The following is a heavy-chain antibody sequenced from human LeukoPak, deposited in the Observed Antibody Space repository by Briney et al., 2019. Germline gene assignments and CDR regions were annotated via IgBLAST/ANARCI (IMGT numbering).Heavy chain of an antibody. D-gene: IGHD6-19*01. CDR1: GYTFTSYG. CDR3: ARDSSGWYNYGMDV. Sequence: GASVKVSCKASGYTFTSYGISWVRQAPGQGLEWMGWISAYNGNTNYAQKLKGRVTMTTDTSTSTAYMELRSLRSDDAAVYYCARDSSGWYNYGMDVWGQGTTVTVSS. CDR2: ISAYNGNT. V-gene: IGHV1-18*01. J-gene: IGHJ6*02.